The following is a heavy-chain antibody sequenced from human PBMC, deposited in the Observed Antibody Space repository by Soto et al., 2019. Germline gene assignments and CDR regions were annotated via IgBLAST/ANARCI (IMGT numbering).Heavy chain of an antibody. CDR2: IYYSGST. V-gene: IGHV4-59*08. J-gene: IGHJ4*02. D-gene: IGHD3-9*01. CDR3: ARVRYFDWLLPPVGAYFDY. Sequence: QVQLQESGPGLVKPSETLSLTCTVSGGSISSYYWSWIRQPPGKGLEWIGYIYYSGSTNYNPSLKSRVTISVDTSKNQFSLKLSSVTAADTAVYYCARVRYFDWLLPPVGAYFDYWGQGTLVTVSS. CDR1: GGSISSYY.